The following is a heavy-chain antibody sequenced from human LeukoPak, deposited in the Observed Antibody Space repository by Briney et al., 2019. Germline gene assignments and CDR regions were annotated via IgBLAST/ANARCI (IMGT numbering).Heavy chain of an antibody. D-gene: IGHD6-13*01. CDR3: ARARSGIAGFDP. V-gene: IGHV4-38-2*02. CDR1: GYSISSGYY. Sequence: SETLSLTCTVSGYSISSGYYWGWIRQPPGKGLEWIGSIYHSGSTYYNPSLKSRVTISVDTSKNQFSLKLSSVTAADTAVYYCARARSGIAGFDPWGRGTLVTVSS. CDR2: IYHSGST. J-gene: IGHJ5*02.